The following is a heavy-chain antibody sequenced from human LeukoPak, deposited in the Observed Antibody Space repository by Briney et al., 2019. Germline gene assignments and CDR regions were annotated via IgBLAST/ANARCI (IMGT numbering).Heavy chain of an antibody. D-gene: IGHD4-11*01. V-gene: IGHV4-31*03. CDR3: SRGLDSRKLGY. J-gene: IGHJ4*02. CDR1: GASVNSDARY. Sequence: PSETLSLTCSVSGASVNSDARYWNCIRQSPGKSLEWIGSIHASGMSYNNPSLESRVNMSRGTSKNQFSLNLNSVTGADTAVYFCSRGLDSRKLGYWGQGILVTVSS. CDR2: IHASGMS.